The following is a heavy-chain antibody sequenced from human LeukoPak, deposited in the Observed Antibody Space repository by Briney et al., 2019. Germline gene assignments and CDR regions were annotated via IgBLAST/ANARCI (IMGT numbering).Heavy chain of an antibody. V-gene: IGHV4-4*07. D-gene: IGHD3-22*01. Sequence: PSEILSLTRTVSGGYISTYCWNWIRQSAGKGLEWIGRIYASGSTNYNPSLNSRVTISVDKSKNQFSLKLSSVTAADTAVYYCARGDYDTSGYYFFDSWGQGTLVTVSS. CDR3: ARGDYDTSGYYFFDS. J-gene: IGHJ4*02. CDR1: GGYISTYC. CDR2: IYASGST.